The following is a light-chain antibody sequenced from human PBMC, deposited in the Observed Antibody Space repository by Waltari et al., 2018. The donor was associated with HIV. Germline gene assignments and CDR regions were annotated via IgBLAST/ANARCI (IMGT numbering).Light chain of an antibody. J-gene: IGLJ3*02. CDR3: QSYDSSLSAWV. V-gene: IGLV1-40*01. CDR1: SSNIGAGYD. Sequence: QSVLTQPPSVSGAPGQRVPISCTGSSSNIGAGYDVHWYQQLPGTAPNLLIYGNGNRPSGVPDRFSGSKSGTSASRAITGLQAEDEADYYCQSYDSSLSAWVFGGGTRLTVL. CDR2: GNG.